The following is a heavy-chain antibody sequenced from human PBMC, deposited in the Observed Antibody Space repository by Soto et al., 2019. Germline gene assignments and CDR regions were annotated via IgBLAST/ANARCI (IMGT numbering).Heavy chain of an antibody. D-gene: IGHD5-18*01. J-gene: IGHJ4*02. CDR2: ISSNGGST. Sequence: EVQLVESGGGLVQPGGSLRLSCAASGFTFSSYAMHWVRQAPGKGLEYVSAISSNGGSTYYANSVKGRFTISRDNSKNTRYLQMGSLRAEDMAVYYCARVDTAMGLDYWGQGTLVTVSS. CDR3: ARVDTAMGLDY. V-gene: IGHV3-64*01. CDR1: GFTFSSYA.